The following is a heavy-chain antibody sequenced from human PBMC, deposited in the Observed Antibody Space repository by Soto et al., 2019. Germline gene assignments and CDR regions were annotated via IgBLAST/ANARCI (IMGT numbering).Heavy chain of an antibody. D-gene: IGHD3-16*01. CDR2: ISPYTGNT. CDR3: VMVDNYVTPTPQDV. Sequence: QVQLVKYGDEVKKPGASVKVSCKASGYIFVNYGIAWVRQAPGQGLEWMGWISPYTGNTHSATKVQGRLTMTTDTATSTAYMDLGSLTSDDTAVYYCVMVDNYVTPTPQDVWGQGTTVTVSS. V-gene: IGHV1-18*01. J-gene: IGHJ6*02. CDR1: GYIFVNYG.